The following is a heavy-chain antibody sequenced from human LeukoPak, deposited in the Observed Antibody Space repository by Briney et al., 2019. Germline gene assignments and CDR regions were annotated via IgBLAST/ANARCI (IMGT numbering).Heavy chain of an antibody. CDR2: IYYTGSI. Sequence: SETLSLTCTVSGGSISSSSYYWGWIRQPPGKGLEWIGSIYYTGSINYNPSLKNRVTMSLNTPKNQFSLNLSSVTAADTAVYYCARTNSWYGTCDFWGQGTLVTVSS. J-gene: IGHJ4*02. V-gene: IGHV4-39*07. CDR1: GGSISSSSYY. D-gene: IGHD5-12*01. CDR3: ARTNSWYGTCDF.